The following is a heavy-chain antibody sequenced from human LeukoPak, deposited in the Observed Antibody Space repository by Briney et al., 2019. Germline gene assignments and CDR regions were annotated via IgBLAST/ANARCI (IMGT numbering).Heavy chain of an antibody. D-gene: IGHD3-10*01. J-gene: IGHJ4*02. CDR1: GGTFSSYA. CDR2: IIPIFGTA. CDR3: AREGTMVREVPGGLFDY. V-gene: IGHV1-69*01. Sequence: GASVKVSCKASGGTFSSYAISWVRQAPGQGLEWMGGIIPIFGTANYAQKFQGRVTITADESTSTAYMELSSLRSEDTAVYYCAREGTMVREVPGGLFDYWGQGTLVTVSS.